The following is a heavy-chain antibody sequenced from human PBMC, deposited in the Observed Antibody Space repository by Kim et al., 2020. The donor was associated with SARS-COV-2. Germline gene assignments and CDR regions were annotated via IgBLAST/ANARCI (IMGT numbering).Heavy chain of an antibody. V-gene: IGHV4-34*01. CDR1: GGSFSGYY. J-gene: IGHJ4*02. CDR3: ARGTSYSGSYASAGGTDFDY. CDR2: INHSGST. D-gene: IGHD1-26*01. Sequence: SETLSLTCAVYGGSFSGYYWSWIRQPPGKGLEWIGEINHSGSTHYNPSLKSLVTISVDTSKNQFSLKLSSVTAADTAVYYCARGTSYSGSYASAGGTDFDYWGQGTLVTVSS.